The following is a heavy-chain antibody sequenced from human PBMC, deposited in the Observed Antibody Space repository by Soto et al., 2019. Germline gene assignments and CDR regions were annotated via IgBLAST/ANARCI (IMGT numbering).Heavy chain of an antibody. Sequence: QEQLVQAGAEVKKPGSSVRISCRASGGTFSNDAVSWVRQAPGQGLQWMGGIIPIFGTTHYAQKFQGRVTITADESTATAYMELRSVTSEVTAVYYCATGLRTGNYGMDVLGQGTAFTVAS. J-gene: IGHJ6*02. CDR3: ATGLRTGNYGMDV. V-gene: IGHV1-69*01. D-gene: IGHD3-10*01. CDR1: GGTFSNDA. CDR2: IIPIFGTT.